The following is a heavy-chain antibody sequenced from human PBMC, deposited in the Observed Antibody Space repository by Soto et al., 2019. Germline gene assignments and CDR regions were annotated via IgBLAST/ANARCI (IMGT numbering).Heavy chain of an antibody. V-gene: IGHV1-46*01. D-gene: IGHD3-22*01. CDR2: INPSTGNT. Sequence: ASVKVSCKASGYTFTYYYIHWVRQAPGQGLEWMGVINPSTGNTKVPQKFQGRVTFTRDTSASTVYMEVSSLRSEDTAVYYCARAAYYYESSGYYPGDYWGQGTLVTVS. J-gene: IGHJ4*02. CDR1: GYTFTYYY. CDR3: ARAAYYYESSGYYPGDY.